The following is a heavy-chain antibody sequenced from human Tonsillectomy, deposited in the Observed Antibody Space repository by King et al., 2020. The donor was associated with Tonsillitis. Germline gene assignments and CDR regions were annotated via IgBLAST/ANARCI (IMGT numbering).Heavy chain of an antibody. CDR3: ASPAPGGEAVAWLCWCDP. D-gene: IGHD2-21*01. V-gene: IGHV5-10-1*01. CDR1: GYRFSNYW. Sequence: QLVQSGAELKKPGESLRISCKASGYRFSNYWISWMRQMPGKGLEWMGTIDPSASLATYNPSFEGHVTMSVDTSITTAYLQFSSLKAPESAIYYFASPAPGGEAVAWLCWCDPWGQGTLVAVSS. J-gene: IGHJ5*02. CDR2: IDPSASLA.